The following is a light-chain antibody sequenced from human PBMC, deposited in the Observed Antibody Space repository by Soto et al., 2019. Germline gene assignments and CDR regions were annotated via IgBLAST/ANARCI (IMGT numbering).Light chain of an antibody. CDR3: QQYNNWPRT. Sequence: EIVLTQSPGTLSLSPGERATLSCRASQSVRSTHLAWYQLKPGQAPRLFIYGASSRATGIPDRFSGSGSGTEFTLTISSLQSEDFAVYYCQQYNNWPRTFGQGTKVDIK. V-gene: IGKV3D-15*01. CDR2: GAS. CDR1: QSVRSTH. J-gene: IGKJ1*01.